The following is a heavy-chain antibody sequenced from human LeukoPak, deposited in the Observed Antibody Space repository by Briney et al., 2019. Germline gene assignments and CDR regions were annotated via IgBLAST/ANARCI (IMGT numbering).Heavy chain of an antibody. D-gene: IGHD2-8*01. Sequence: GGSLRLSCATSGFNFRTYGMSWIRQAPGKGLEWVAGISGSAYTTHYAGSVKGRFTISRDNSKNTLFLQMDSLRVEDTAVYYCAKLPIMLALNRIEFWSQRSLVTVTS. CDR1: GFNFRTYG. CDR3: AKLPIMLALNRIEF. V-gene: IGHV3-23*01. J-gene: IGHJ4*02. CDR2: ISGSAYTT.